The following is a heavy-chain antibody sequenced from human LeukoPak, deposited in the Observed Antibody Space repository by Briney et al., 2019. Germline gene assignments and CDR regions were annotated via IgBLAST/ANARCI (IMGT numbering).Heavy chain of an antibody. Sequence: GASVKVSCKASGYTFTNYYVHWVRQAPGQGLEWMGWINPNSGGTNYAQKFQGRVTMTRDTSISTAYMELSRLRSDDTAVYYCARGDIVVVPAANPYFDYWGQGTLVTVSS. CDR3: ARGDIVVVPAANPYFDY. CDR1: GYTFTNYY. J-gene: IGHJ4*02. V-gene: IGHV1-2*02. CDR2: INPNSGGT. D-gene: IGHD2-2*01.